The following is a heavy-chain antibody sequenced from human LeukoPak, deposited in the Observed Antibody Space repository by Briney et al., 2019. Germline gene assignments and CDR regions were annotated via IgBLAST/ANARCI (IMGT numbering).Heavy chain of an antibody. CDR3: ARGFYDYVWGSYVAFDI. V-gene: IGHV3-48*03. D-gene: IGHD3-16*01. CDR1: GFTFSSYE. Sequence: GGSLRLSCAASGFTFSSYEMNWVRQAPGKGLEWVSYISSSGSTIYYADSVKGRFTISRDNAKNSLYLQMNSLRAEDTAVYYCARGFYDYVWGSYVAFDIWGQGTMVTVSS. CDR2: ISSSGSTI. J-gene: IGHJ3*02.